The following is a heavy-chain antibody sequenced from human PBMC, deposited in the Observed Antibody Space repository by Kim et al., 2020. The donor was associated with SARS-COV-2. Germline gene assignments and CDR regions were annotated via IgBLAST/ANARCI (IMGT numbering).Heavy chain of an antibody. V-gene: IGHV3-30*03. CDR2: ISYDGSNN. CDR3: ASLARYTAMVLGVANYYFDN. CDR1: GFTFNTYG. Sequence: GGSLRLSCAASGFTFNTYGMHRVRQAPGKGLEWVAVISYDGSNNYYADSAKGRFTITRDNSKNTLYLQTNSLRIEDTAVYYCASLARYTAMVLGVANYYFDNWCQGTLVTISS. J-gene: IGHJ4*03. D-gene: IGHD5-18*01.